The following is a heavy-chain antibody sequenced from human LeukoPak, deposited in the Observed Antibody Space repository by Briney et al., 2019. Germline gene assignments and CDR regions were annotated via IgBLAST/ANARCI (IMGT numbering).Heavy chain of an antibody. Sequence: GGSLRLSCAASGFTFSSYGVHWVRQAPGKGLEWVAVIWYDGSNKYYADSVKGRFTISRDNSKNTLYLQMNSLRAEDTAVYYCARDRLPGKYYYYGMDVWGQGTTVTVSS. V-gene: IGHV3-33*08. CDR2: IWYDGSNK. CDR1: GFTFSSYG. CDR3: ARDRLPGKYYYYGMDV. D-gene: IGHD6-25*01. J-gene: IGHJ6*02.